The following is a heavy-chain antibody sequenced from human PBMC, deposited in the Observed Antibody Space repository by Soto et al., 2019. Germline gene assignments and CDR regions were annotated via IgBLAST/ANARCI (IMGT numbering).Heavy chain of an antibody. CDR1: GGTFSSYA. D-gene: IGHD2-15*01. Sequence: SVKVSCKASGGTFSSYAISWVRQDPGQGLEWMGGIIPIFGTANYAQKFQGRVTITADESTSTAYMELSSLRSEDTAVYYCARDSCSGGSCSLPYWGQGTLVTVSS. J-gene: IGHJ4*02. V-gene: IGHV1-69*13. CDR3: ARDSCSGGSCSLPY. CDR2: IIPIFGTA.